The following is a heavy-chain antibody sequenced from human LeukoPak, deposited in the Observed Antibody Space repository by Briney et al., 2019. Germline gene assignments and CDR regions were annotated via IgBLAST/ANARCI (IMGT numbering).Heavy chain of an antibody. CDR1: GGTFSSYA. CDR2: IIPIFGTA. V-gene: IGHV1-69*13. CDR3: ARDVTNSGSRRPASFYAFDI. J-gene: IGHJ3*02. Sequence: SVKVSCKASGGTFSSYAISWVRQAPGQGLEWMGGIIPIFGTANYAQKFQGRVTTTADESTSTAYMELSSLRSEDTAVYYCARDVTNSGSRRPASFYAFDIWGQGTMVTVSS. D-gene: IGHD1-26*01.